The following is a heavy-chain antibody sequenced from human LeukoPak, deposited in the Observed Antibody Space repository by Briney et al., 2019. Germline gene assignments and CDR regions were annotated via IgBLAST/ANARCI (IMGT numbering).Heavy chain of an antibody. CDR1: GFTFSSYA. J-gene: IGHJ3*02. CDR2: ISYDGSNK. Sequence: GGSLRLTCAASGFTFSSYAMHWVRQAPGKGLEWVAVISYDGSNKYYADSVKGRFTISRDNSKNTLYLQMNSLRAEDTAVYYCARLATGYFDFGAFDIWGQGTMVTVSS. V-gene: IGHV3-30-3*01. CDR3: ARLATGYFDFGAFDI. D-gene: IGHD3-9*01.